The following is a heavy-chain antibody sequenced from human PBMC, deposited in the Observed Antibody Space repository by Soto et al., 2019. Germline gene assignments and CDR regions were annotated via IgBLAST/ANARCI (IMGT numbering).Heavy chain of an antibody. CDR2: IYDSESA. CDR1: GESISSGGYY. J-gene: IGHJ4*02. D-gene: IGHD6-6*01. CDR3: ARAYSSSTAADY. Sequence: QVQLQESGPGLVKASQTLSIICSVSGESISSGGYYWSWIRHHPWKGLEWIGYIYDSESAYYNPPLKSLVTISMHTSNNHFAMKLSSVTAADTAVAYSARAYSSSTAADYWGQSPLITVS. V-gene: IGHV4-31*01.